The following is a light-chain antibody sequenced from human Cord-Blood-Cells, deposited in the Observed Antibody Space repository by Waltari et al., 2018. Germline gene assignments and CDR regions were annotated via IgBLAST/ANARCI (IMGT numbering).Light chain of an antibody. CDR3: SSYTSSSTYV. CDR2: DVS. Sequence: QSALTHPASVSGSPGQSITISCTGTSSDVGGYNYVSLYQQHPGNAPKLMIYDVSNRPSGVSNRFSGSKSGNTASLTISGLQAEDEADYYCSSYTSSSTYVFGTGTKVTVL. V-gene: IGLV2-14*01. CDR1: SSDVGGYNY. J-gene: IGLJ1*01.